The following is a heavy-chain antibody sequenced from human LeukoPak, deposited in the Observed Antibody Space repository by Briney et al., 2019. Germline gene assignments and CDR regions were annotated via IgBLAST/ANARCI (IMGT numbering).Heavy chain of an antibody. CDR3: ARYFDY. J-gene: IGHJ4*02. CDR2: INHSGST. CDR1: GGSFSGYY. Sequence: SETLSLTCAVYGGSFSGYYWSWIRQPPGKGLEWIGEINHSGSTNYNPSLKSRVTISVDTSKNQFSLKLSSVTPADTAVYYCARYFDYWGQGTLVTVSS. V-gene: IGHV4-34*01.